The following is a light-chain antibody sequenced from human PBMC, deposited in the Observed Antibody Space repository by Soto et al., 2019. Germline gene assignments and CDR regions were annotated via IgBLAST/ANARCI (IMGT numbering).Light chain of an antibody. Sequence: QSALTQPASVSGSPGQSITISCTGTSSDVGGYNYVSWYQQHPGKAPKLMIYDVSNRPSGVSNRFSGSKSGNTASLTISGLQAEDEVDYYCSSYTSSSTLEVFGGGTKVTVL. CDR3: SSYTSSSTLEV. CDR2: DVS. V-gene: IGLV2-14*01. CDR1: SSDVGGYNY. J-gene: IGLJ2*01.